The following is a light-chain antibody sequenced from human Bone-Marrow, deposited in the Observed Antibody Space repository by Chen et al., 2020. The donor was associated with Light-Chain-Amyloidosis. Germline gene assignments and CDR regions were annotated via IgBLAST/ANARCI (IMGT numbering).Light chain of an antibody. CDR2: RDT. Sequence: SYELTQPPSVSVSPGQTARITCSGDDLPRKYAYWYQQKPDQAPVLVIHRDTERPSGISERFSGSSSGTTATLTISGVQAEDEADYHCQSADSSGAYEVRFGGGTKLTVL. J-gene: IGLJ2*01. CDR1: DLPRKY. V-gene: IGLV3-25*03. CDR3: QSADSSGAYEVR.